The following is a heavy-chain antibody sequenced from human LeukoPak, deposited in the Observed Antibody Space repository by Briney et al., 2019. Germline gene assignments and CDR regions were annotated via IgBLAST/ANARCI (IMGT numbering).Heavy chain of an antibody. CDR1: GFTFGKYW. J-gene: IGHJ6*02. Sequence: GGSLRLSCVASGFTFGKYWMSWVRQAPGKGLEWVANIKLDGSEKNYVDSVKGRFTISRDNSKNTLYLQMNSLRAEDTAVYYCAKVGATVTIYYYGMDVWGQGTTVTVSS. D-gene: IGHD4-17*01. CDR3: AKVGATVTIYYYGMDV. CDR2: IKLDGSEK. V-gene: IGHV3-7*01.